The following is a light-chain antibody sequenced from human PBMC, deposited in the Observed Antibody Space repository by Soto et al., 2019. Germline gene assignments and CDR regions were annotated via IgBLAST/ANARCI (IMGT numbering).Light chain of an antibody. J-gene: IGLJ1*01. CDR2: DAS. CDR1: TVAVASVHN. CDR3: LHTYTGARGV. V-gene: IGLV7-46*01. Sequence: QAVVTQVPSLTVSPGGTVTCTCGSSTVAVASVHNPYWVEQKPGQAPRALIYDASNKHPWTPARFSGSLLGGKAALTLSGAQPEDEAEYYCLHTYTGARGVLGPATKATVL.